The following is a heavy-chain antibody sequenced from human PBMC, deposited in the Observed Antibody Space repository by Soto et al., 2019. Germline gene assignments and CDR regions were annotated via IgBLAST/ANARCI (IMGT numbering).Heavy chain of an antibody. CDR1: GGTFSSYG. D-gene: IGHD2-2*01. J-gene: IGHJ6*02. CDR3: ARHDCISSSCYYYYYYGLDV. V-gene: IGHV1-69*12. Sequence: QVQLVQSGAEVKKPGSSVKVSCKASGGTFSSYGISWVRQAPGQGLEWMGGIIPIFDTANYAQKFQGRVTFTAEQSKSTAYMEVSSLRSEDTAVYYCARHDCISSSCYYYYYYGLDVWGLGTTVTVSS. CDR2: IIPIFDTA.